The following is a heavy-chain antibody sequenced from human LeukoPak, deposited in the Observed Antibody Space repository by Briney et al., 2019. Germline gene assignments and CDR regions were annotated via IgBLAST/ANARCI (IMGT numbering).Heavy chain of an antibody. CDR2: INHSGST. CDR3: ARDPHMVRGISH. V-gene: IGHV4-34*01. CDR1: GGSFSGYY. J-gene: IGHJ1*01. D-gene: IGHD3-10*01. Sequence: PSETLSLTCAVYGGSFSGYYWSWIRQPPGKGLEWIGEINHSGSTNYNPSLKSRVTISVDTSKNQFSLKLSSVTAADTAVYYCARDPHMVRGISHWGQGNLVTVSS.